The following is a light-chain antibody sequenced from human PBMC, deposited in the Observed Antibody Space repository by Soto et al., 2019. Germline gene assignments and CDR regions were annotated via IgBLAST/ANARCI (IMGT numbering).Light chain of an antibody. V-gene: IGKV3-15*01. CDR2: GAS. J-gene: IGKJ1*01. Sequence: EIVMTQSPATRSVSPGERATLSCRSSQSVSSNLAWYQQKPGQAPRLLIYGASTRATGIPARFGGSGSGTEFTLTISSLQSEDFAVYYCQQYSSSRTFGQGTKVDI. CDR3: QQYSSSRT. CDR1: QSVSSN.